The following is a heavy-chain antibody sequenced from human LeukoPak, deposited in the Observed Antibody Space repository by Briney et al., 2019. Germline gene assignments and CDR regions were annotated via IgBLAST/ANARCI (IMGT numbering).Heavy chain of an antibody. V-gene: IGHV3-11*01. Sequence: PGGSLRLSCAASGFTFSDYYMSWIRQAPGKGLEWVSYISSSGSTIYYADSVKGRFTISRDNPKNSLYQQMYSLRAEDTAVYYCARVQGAYGGYVEYFDYWGQGTLVTVSS. J-gene: IGHJ4*02. CDR3: ARVQGAYGGYVEYFDY. CDR2: ISSSGSTI. CDR1: GFTFSDYY. D-gene: IGHD5-12*01.